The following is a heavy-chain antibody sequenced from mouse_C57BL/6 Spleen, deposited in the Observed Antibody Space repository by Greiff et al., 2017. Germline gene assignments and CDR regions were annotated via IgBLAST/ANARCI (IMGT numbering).Heavy chain of an antibody. CDR1: GYTFTSYW. J-gene: IGHJ2*01. Sequence: QVQLQQPGAELVRPGSSVKLSCKASGYTFTSYWMHWVKQRPIQGLEWIGNIDPSDSETHYNQKIKDKATLTVDKSSSTAYMQLSSLTSEDSAVYSCARASMGNCPYYFAYWGQGTPLTVSS. CDR3: ARASMGNCPYYFAY. V-gene: IGHV1-52*01. CDR2: IDPSDSET. D-gene: IGHD2-1*01.